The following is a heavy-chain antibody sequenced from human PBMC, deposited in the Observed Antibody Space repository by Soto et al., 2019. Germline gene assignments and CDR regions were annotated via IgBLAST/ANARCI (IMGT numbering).Heavy chain of an antibody. V-gene: IGHV1-18*01. CDR2: ISAYNGNT. J-gene: IGHJ4*02. D-gene: IGHD1-26*01. Sequence: QVQLVQSGAEVKKPGASVKVSCKASGYTFTSYGISWVRQAPGQGLEWMGWISAYNGNTNYAQKLQGRVTMTTDTPTSTAYMGLRSRRSDDTVGYWCGRDLGFSADYWGQGALVTVSS. CDR3: GRDLGFSADY. CDR1: GYTFTSYG.